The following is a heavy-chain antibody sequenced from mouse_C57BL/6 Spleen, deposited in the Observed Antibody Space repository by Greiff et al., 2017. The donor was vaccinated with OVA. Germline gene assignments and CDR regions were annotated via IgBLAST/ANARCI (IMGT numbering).Heavy chain of an antibody. CDR3: AGDFYYYGSSYEGFAY. J-gene: IGHJ3*01. CDR1: GYAFSSSW. Sequence: VKLMESGPELVKPGASVKISCKASGYAFSSSWMNWVKQRPGKGLEWIGRIYPGDGDTNYNGKFKGKATLTADKSSSTAYMQLSSLTSEDSAVYFCAGDFYYYGSSYEGFAYWGQGTLVTVSA. CDR2: IYPGDGDT. V-gene: IGHV1-82*01. D-gene: IGHD1-1*01.